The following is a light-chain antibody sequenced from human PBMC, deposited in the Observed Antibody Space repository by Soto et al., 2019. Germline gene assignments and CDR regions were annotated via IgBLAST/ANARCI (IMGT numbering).Light chain of an antibody. J-gene: IGLJ2*01. CDR3: QVWDSSSDHVT. V-gene: IGLV3-21*04. CDR2: YDT. CDR1: NIGSES. Sequence: SYELTQPPSVSVAPGETAWITCGGNNIGSESVHWYQQKPGQAPVLVIYYDTDRPSGMPDRFSGSKSGNTATLTISRVEAGDEADYYCQVWDSSSDHVTFGGGTKLTVL.